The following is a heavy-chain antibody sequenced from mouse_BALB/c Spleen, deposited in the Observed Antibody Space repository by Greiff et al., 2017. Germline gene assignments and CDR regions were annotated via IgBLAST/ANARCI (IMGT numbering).Heavy chain of an antibody. CDR3: ARREGQLGRVFAY. D-gene: IGHD3-1*01. V-gene: IGHV1-80*01. J-gene: IGHJ3*01. Sequence: QVQLQQSGAELVRPGSSVKISCKASGYAFSSYWMNWVKQRPGQGLEWIGQIYPGDGDTNYNGKFKGKATLTADKSSSTAYMQLSSLTSEDSAVYFCARREGQLGRVFAYWGQGTLVTVSA. CDR2: IYPGDGDT. CDR1: GYAFSSYW.